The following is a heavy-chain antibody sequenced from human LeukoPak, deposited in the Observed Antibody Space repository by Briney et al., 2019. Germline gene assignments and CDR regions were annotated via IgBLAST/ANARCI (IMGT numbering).Heavy chain of an antibody. CDR1: CGPIYSYY. CDR2: LYPGVSTD. J-gene: IGHJ6*03. D-gene: IGHD3-22*01. Sequence: SETLSLTCTVSCGPIYSYYWSWIRQTAGKGLEWIGRLYPGVSTDNYNPSLKSRVSMSVDTSKNQFALKLSAVTAADTAVYYCARLKFYDSTGYSPGHYMDVWGKGTTVTVSS. V-gene: IGHV4-4*07. CDR3: ARLKFYDSTGYSPGHYMDV.